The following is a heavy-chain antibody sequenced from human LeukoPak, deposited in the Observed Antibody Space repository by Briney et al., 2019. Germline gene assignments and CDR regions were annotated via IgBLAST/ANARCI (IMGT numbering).Heavy chain of an antibody. CDR3: ARAQVAVGSSGYSR. CDR2: IRYDGSNK. V-gene: IGHV3-30*02. D-gene: IGHD3-22*01. CDR1: GFTFSNYA. J-gene: IGHJ4*02. Sequence: SVGSLSLSCATSGFTFSNYAMTWVRQAPGKGLEWVAFIRYDGSNKYYADSVKGRFTISRDNSKNTLYLQMNSLRAEDTAVYYCARAQVAVGSSGYSRWGQGTLVTVSS.